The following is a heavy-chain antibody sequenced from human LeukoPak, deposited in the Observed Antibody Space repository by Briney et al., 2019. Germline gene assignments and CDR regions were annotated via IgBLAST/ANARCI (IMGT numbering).Heavy chain of an antibody. CDR2: INSDGSST. J-gene: IGHJ4*02. V-gene: IGHV3-74*01. Sequence: PGGSLRLSCAASGFPFSSYWMHWVRQAPGKGLVWVSRINSDGSSTNYADSVKGRFTISRDNAKNTLYLQMNSLRDEDTAVYYCARGGFRAYYFDYWGQGTLVTVSS. CDR3: ARGGFRAYYFDY. D-gene: IGHD3-10*01. CDR1: GFPFSSYW.